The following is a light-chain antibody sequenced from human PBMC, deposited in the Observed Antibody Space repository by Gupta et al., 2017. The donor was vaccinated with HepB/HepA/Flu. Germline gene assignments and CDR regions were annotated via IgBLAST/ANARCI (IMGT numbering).Light chain of an antibody. V-gene: IGKV3-15*01. CDR2: GAT. CDR3: QQYDDWPPLT. J-gene: IGKJ4*01. CDR1: QSIRTN. Sequence: DIVMTQSPATLSVSPGEGAILSCRASQSIRTNLAWYQQKPGQAPRLLIYGATNRATGIPARFSGSGSRTDFTLTISSRQSEDFAVYYCQQYDDWPPLTFGGGTKVEIK.